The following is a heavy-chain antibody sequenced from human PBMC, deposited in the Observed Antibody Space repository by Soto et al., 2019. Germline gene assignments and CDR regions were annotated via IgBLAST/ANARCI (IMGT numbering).Heavy chain of an antibody. Sequence: GESLKISCKGSGYSFTSYWIGWVRQMPGKGLEWMGIIYPGDSDTRYSPSFQGQVTISADKSISTAYLQWSSPKASDTAMYYCARFRTSSTSYYYYGMDVWGQGTTVTVSS. D-gene: IGHD2-2*01. CDR3: ARFRTSSTSYYYYGMDV. CDR1: GYSFTSYW. V-gene: IGHV5-51*01. CDR2: IYPGDSDT. J-gene: IGHJ6*02.